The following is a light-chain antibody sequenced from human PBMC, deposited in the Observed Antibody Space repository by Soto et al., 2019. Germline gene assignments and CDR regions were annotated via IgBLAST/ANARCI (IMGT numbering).Light chain of an antibody. CDR1: QSVSSN. J-gene: IGKJ1*01. Sequence: EKNMTQSPPTPSVSPGEKDTTSPRASQSVSSNLAWYQQKPGQAPRLLIYDASTRATGIPARFSGSGSGTEFTLTISSLQSEDLAVYYCQQYDDWPETFGQGTKVDIK. V-gene: IGKV3-15*01. CDR3: QQYDDWPET. CDR2: DAS.